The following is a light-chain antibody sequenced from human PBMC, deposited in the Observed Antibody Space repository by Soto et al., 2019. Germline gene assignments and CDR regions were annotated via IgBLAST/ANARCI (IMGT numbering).Light chain of an antibody. J-gene: IGKJ1*01. CDR3: QQSYSRPRT. CDR1: QSISTY. V-gene: IGKV1-39*01. CDR2: TAS. Sequence: DMQMTQSPSSLSASVGDRVTLTCRASQSISTYLNWYQQKPGKAPDLLIYTASSLESGVPSRFSGSGSGTDFTLTISSLQPEDFATYFCQQSYSRPRTFGQGTKVDIK.